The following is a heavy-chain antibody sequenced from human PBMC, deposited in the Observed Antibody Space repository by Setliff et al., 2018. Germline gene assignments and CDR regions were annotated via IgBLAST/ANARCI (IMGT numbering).Heavy chain of an antibody. Sequence: GGSLRLSCAASGFTFSNAWMSWIRQAPGKGLEWVSSISSSSSYIYYADSVKGRFTISRDNAKNSLFLQMISLRAEDTAVYYCARGDLVTRPTNNDAFDIWGQGTMVT. CDR1: GFTFSNAW. J-gene: IGHJ3*02. D-gene: IGHD2-15*01. CDR2: ISSSSSYI. CDR3: ARGDLVTRPTNNDAFDI. V-gene: IGHV3-21*01.